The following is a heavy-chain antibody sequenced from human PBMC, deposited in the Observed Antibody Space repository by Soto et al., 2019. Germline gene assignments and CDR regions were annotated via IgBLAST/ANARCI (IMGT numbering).Heavy chain of an antibody. J-gene: IGHJ4*02. Sequence: ECGGGLVQPGGSLRLSCAASGFIFNAYAMTWVRQAPGKGLEWVSAIGGSGGNTYYAASVKGRFTISRDNSKDTVDLEMNRLRVDDTAVYFCARVASDYINSADHWGQGILVTVSS. D-gene: IGHD4-4*01. CDR2: IGGSGGNT. V-gene: IGHV3-23*01. CDR3: ARVASDYINSADH. CDR1: GFIFNAYA.